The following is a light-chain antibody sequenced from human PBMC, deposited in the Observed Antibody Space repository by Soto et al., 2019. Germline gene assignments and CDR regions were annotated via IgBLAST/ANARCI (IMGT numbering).Light chain of an antibody. V-gene: IGKV1-9*01. J-gene: IGKJ4*01. CDR1: QSISTY. Sequence: DIRMTHSPSSLSAAVWDIVTITCRAMQSISTYLAWYQQKPGKAPKRLIYAASTLQSGVPSRSSGSGSGTDFTLTILSLQPEDFATYFCQQVESYPSTFGGGTKVDIK. CDR2: AAS. CDR3: QQVESYPST.